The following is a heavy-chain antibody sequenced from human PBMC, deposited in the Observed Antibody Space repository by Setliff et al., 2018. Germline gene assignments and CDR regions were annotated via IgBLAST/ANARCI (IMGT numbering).Heavy chain of an antibody. D-gene: IGHD4-17*01. V-gene: IGHV3-15*01. J-gene: IGHJ6*03. Sequence: GGSLRLSCAASGFDFSDAWMSWVRQAPGKGPEWVGLIKSKTDGGTTDYAAPVKGRFTISRDDSKNTLYLQMNSLKTEDTAVYYCTTSISEDYDYGENEGVYYYYYYMDVWGKGTTVTVSS. CDR3: TTSISEDYDYGENEGVYYYYYYMDV. CDR1: GFDFSDAW. CDR2: IKSKTDGGTT.